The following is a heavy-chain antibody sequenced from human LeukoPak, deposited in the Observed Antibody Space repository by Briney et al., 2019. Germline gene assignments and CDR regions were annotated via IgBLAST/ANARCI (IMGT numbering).Heavy chain of an antibody. Sequence: GGSLRLSCAASGFSFSSYGMHWVRQAPGKGLEWVAVISHDGNNQIYADSVKGRFSLSRDNSKNTLCLHMDSLRAEDTAVYYCAREAPYSSTWRPFDHWGQGTLVTVSS. CDR2: ISHDGNNQ. D-gene: IGHD6-13*01. CDR1: GFSFSSYG. V-gene: IGHV3-30*03. J-gene: IGHJ4*02. CDR3: AREAPYSSTWRPFDH.